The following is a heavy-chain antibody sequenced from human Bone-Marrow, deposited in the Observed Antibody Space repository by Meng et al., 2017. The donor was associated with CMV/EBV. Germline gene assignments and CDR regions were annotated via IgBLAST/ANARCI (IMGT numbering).Heavy chain of an antibody. Sequence: ASVKVSCKASGYTFTGYYMHWVRQAPGQGLEWIGWINPNSGGTNYAQKFQGRVTMTRDTSISTAYMELSRLRSDDTAVYYCARNPREVTAFEIWGQGTMVTVSS. D-gene: IGHD2-21*02. CDR1: GYTFTGYY. J-gene: IGHJ3*02. CDR3: ARNPREVTAFEI. CDR2: INPNSGGT. V-gene: IGHV1-2*02.